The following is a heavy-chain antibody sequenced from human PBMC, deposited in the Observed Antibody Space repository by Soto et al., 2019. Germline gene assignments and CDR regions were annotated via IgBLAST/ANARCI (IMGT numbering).Heavy chain of an antibody. J-gene: IGHJ4*02. V-gene: IGHV4-34*01. CDR1: GGSFSGYY. CDR2: INHSGST. Sequence: SETLSLTCAVYGGSFSGYYWSWIRQPPGKGLEWIGEINHSGSTNYNPSLKSRVTISVDTSKNQFSLKLSSVTAADTAVYYCARGGRGRHSSGYHKGYFDYWGQGTLVTVSS. CDR3: ARGGRGRHSSGYHKGYFDY. D-gene: IGHD3-22*01.